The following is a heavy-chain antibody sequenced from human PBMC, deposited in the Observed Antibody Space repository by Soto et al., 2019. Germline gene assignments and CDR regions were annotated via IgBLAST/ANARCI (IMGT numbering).Heavy chain of an antibody. J-gene: IGHJ3*02. V-gene: IGHV3-66*01. D-gene: IGHD3-3*01. CDR2: IYSGGST. CDR3: ARWRYYDFWSGKPDAFDI. CDR1: GFTVSSNY. Sequence: GGSLRLSCAASGFTVSSNYMSWVRQAPGKGLEWVSVIYSGGSTYYADSVKGRFTISRDNSKNTLYLQMNSLRAEDTAVYYCARWRYYDFWSGKPDAFDIWGQGTMVTVSS.